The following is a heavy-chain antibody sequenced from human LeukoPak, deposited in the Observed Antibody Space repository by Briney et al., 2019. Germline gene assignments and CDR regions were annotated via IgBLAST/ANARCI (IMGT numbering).Heavy chain of an antibody. D-gene: IGHD6-19*01. CDR2: ISSSGSTI. V-gene: IGHV3-48*03. CDR1: GFTFSSYE. CDR3: ASRTKWWEYSSGWYY. J-gene: IGHJ4*02. Sequence: PGGSLRLSCAASGFTFSSYEIDWVRQAPGKGLEWVSYISSSGSTIYYADSVKGRFTISRDNAKNSLYLQMNSLRAEDTAVYYCASRTKWWEYSSGWYYWGQGTLVTVSS.